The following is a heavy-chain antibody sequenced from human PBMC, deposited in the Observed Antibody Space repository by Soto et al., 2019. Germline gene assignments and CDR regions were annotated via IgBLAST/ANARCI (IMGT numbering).Heavy chain of an antibody. Sequence: EVQLVESGGGLVQPGGSLKLSCAASGFTFSDSAMHWVRQASGKGLEWLGRIRSKAHNYATAHTAAVKGRFTVSRDDSKNTANLQMNSLKTEDTAVYYCARHITGDTTDYYYGMGIWGQGTTVTLSS. J-gene: IGHJ6*02. CDR1: GFTFSDSA. D-gene: IGHD1-26*01. CDR3: ARHITGDTTDYYYGMGI. CDR2: IRSKAHNYAT. V-gene: IGHV3-73*02.